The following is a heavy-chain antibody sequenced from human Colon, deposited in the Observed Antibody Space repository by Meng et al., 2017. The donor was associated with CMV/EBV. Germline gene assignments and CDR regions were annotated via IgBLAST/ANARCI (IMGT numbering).Heavy chain of an antibody. V-gene: IGHV1-69*10. CDR1: GGTFSTNA. Sequence: SVKVSCKASGGTFSTNAISWVRQAPGQGLEWMGGILPVLDTSNYAQRFQGRVTITADKSTSTAYMELSSLRSEDTAVYYCARHIPYYYGSGSTPYYFDYWGQGTLVTVSS. CDR2: ILPVLDTS. D-gene: IGHD3-10*01. CDR3: ARHIPYYYGSGSTPYYFDY. J-gene: IGHJ4*02.